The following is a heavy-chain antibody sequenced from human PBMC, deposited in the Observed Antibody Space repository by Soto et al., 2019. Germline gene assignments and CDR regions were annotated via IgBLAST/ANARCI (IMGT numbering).Heavy chain of an antibody. D-gene: IGHD6-19*01. CDR1: GYTFTGYA. J-gene: IGHJ4*02. V-gene: IGHV1-3*05. CDR2: INAGNGNT. CDR3: ARAVAVAADFDY. Sequence: QVQLVHSGAEEKKPGASVKVSCKASGYTFTGYAMHWVRQAPGQRLEWMGWINAGNGNTKYSQKVQGRVTITRDTSASTSYMERSSLRSDDTAVYYCARAVAVAADFDYWSQGTLVTVSS.